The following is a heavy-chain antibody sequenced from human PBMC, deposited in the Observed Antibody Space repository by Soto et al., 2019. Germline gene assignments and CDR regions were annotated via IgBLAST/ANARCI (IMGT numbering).Heavy chain of an antibody. V-gene: IGHV1-2*02. CDR2: INPNSGGT. J-gene: IGHJ6*02. CDR3: ARGVGPDCTNGVCALYYYYYYGMDV. CDR1: GYTFTGYY. Sequence: ASVKVSCKASGYTFTGYYMHWVRQAPGQGLEWMGWINPNSGGTNYAQKFQGRVTMTRDTSISTAYMELSRLGSDDTAVYYCARGVGPDCTNGVCALYYYYYYGMDVWGQGTTVTVSS. D-gene: IGHD2-8*01.